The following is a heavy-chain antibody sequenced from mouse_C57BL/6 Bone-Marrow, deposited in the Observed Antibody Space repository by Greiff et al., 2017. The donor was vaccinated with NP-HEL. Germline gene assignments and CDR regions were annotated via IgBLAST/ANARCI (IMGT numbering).Heavy chain of an antibody. CDR3: ARWGAY. CDR1: GYTFTSYW. J-gene: IGHJ3*01. CDR2: IDPSDSYT. V-gene: IGHV1-69*01. Sequence: VQLQQPGAELVMPGASVKLSCKASGYTFTSYWMHWVKQRPGQGLEWIGEIDPSDSYTNYNQKFKGKSTLTVDKSSSTAYIQLSSLTSEDSAVYYCARWGAYWGQGTLVTVSA.